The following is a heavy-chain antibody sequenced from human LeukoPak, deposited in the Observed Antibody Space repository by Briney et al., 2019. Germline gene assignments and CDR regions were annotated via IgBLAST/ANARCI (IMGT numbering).Heavy chain of an antibody. CDR2: ISWNSGSI. V-gene: IGHV3-9*01. CDR3: AIGIDCSSTSCLFDY. D-gene: IGHD2-2*01. J-gene: IGHJ4*02. CDR1: GFTFDDYA. Sequence: GGSLRLSCAASGFTFDDYAMHWVRQAPGKGLEWVSGISWNSGSIGYADSVKGRFTISRDNAKNSLYLQMNSLRAEDTALYYCAIGIDCSSTSCLFDYWGQGTLVTVSS.